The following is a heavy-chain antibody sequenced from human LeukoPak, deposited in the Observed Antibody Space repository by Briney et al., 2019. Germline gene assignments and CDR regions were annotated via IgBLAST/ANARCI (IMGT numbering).Heavy chain of an antibody. CDR3: AELGITMIGGV. CDR2: MSNSGITI. V-gene: IGHV3-11*04. CDR1: GFTLSDSY. J-gene: IGHJ6*04. D-gene: IGHD3-10*02. Sequence: GGSLRLSCAASGFTLSDSYMSWIRQSPGKGLEWISYMSNSGITIHYADSVRGRFTISRDNAKNSLYLQMNSLRAEDTAVYYCAELGITMIGGVWGKGTTVTISS.